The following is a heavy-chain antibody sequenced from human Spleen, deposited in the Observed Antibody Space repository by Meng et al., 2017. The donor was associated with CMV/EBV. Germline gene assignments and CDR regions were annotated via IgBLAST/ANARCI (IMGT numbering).Heavy chain of an antibody. D-gene: IGHD2-21*01. Sequence: GESLKISCAASGFTFSDYYMSWIRQAPGKGLEWVSYISSSGSTIYYADSVKGRFTISRDNTKNSLYLQLNSLRAEDTAVYYCARVFAREGSAFNAFDIWGQGTMVTVSS. J-gene: IGHJ3*02. CDR3: ARVFAREGSAFNAFDI. CDR1: GFTFSDYY. V-gene: IGHV3-11*04. CDR2: ISSSGSTI.